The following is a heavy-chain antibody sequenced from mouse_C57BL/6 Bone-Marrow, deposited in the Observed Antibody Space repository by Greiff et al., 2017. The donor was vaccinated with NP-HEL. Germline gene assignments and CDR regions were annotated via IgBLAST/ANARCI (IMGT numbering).Heavy chain of an antibody. D-gene: IGHD1-1*01. J-gene: IGHJ4*01. CDR2: INPYNGGT. Sequence: EVQLQQSGPVLVKPGASVKMSCKASGYTFTDYYMNWVKQSHGKSLEWIGVINPYNGGTSYNQKFKGKATLTVDKSSSTAYMELNSLTSEDSAVYYFARITTVVEDAMDYWGQGTSVTVSS. CDR3: ARITTVVEDAMDY. CDR1: GYTFTDYY. V-gene: IGHV1-19*01.